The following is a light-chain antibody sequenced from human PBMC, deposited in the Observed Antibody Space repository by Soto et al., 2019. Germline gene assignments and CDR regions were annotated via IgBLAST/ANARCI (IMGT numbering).Light chain of an antibody. CDR3: LQDYNYPYT. J-gene: IGKJ2*01. Sequence: DIQMTQSPSSXSASVGDRVTITCRASQSIVTYLNWYLQKPGKAPKLLIYAASNLQSGVPSRFSGSGSGTDFTLTISSLQPEDFATYYCLQDYNYPYTFGQGTKVDIK. CDR1: QSIVTY. V-gene: IGKV1-39*01. CDR2: AAS.